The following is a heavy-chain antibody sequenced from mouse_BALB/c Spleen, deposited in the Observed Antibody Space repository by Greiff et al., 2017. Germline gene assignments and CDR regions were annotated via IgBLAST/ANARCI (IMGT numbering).Heavy chain of an antibody. CDR2: IYPGSGNT. Sequence: QVQLQQSGAELARPGASVKLSCKASGYTFTDYYINWVKQRTGQGLEWIGEIYPGSGNTYYNEKFKGKATLTADKSSSTAYMQLSSLTSEDSAVYFCARELTGSFDYWGQGTTLTVSS. V-gene: IGHV1-77*01. CDR3: ARELTGSFDY. CDR1: GYTFTDYY. D-gene: IGHD4-1*01. J-gene: IGHJ2*01.